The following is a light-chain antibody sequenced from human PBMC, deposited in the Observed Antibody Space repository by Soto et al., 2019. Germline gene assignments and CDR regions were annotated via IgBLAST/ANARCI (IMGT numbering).Light chain of an antibody. V-gene: IGKV3-11*01. J-gene: IGKJ4*01. CDR2: DAS. Sequence: EIVLTQSPVTLSLSPGERATLSCRASQSVTTFLAWYQQKPGQAPRLLIYDASKRATGIPARFSGSGSGTDFTHTISSLEPEDFAVYYCQQRINWPLTFGGGTKVEIK. CDR3: QQRINWPLT. CDR1: QSVTTF.